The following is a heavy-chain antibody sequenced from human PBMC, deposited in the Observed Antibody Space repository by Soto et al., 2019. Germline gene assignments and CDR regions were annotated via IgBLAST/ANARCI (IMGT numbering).Heavy chain of an antibody. J-gene: IGHJ6*02. V-gene: IGHV1-69*01. CDR2: IIPIFGTA. CDR3: AREKGIDIVVVPAAIVYGMDV. D-gene: IGHD2-2*02. CDR1: GGTFSRYA. Sequence: QVQLVQSGAEVKKPGSSVKVSCKASGGTFSRYAISWVRQAPGQGLEWMGGIIPIFGTANYAQKFQGRVTITADESTSTAYMELSSLRSEDTAVYYCAREKGIDIVVVPAAIVYGMDVWGQGTTVTVAS.